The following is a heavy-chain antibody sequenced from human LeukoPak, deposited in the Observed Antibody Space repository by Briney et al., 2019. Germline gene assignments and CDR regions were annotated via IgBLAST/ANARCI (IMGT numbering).Heavy chain of an antibody. D-gene: IGHD1-26*01. CDR3: ATGIVGATKSDY. CDR1: GYTFISYG. J-gene: IGHJ4*02. Sequence: ASVKVSCKASGYTFISYGISWVRQAPGQGLEWMGWINPNSGGTNYAQKFQGRVTMTRDTSISTAYMELSRLRSDDTAVYYCATGIVGATKSDYWGQGTLVTVSS. V-gene: IGHV1-2*02. CDR2: INPNSGGT.